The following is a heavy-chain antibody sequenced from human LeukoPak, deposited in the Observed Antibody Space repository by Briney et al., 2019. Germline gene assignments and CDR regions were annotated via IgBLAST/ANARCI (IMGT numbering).Heavy chain of an antibody. Sequence: SETLSLTCTVSGYSITSAYYWGWIRQPPGKGLGWIGSIYHSGSTYYNPSLKSRVTISVDTSKKQFSLKLSSVTAADTAVYYCARSKDILTGYCFDYWGQGTLVTVSS. V-gene: IGHV4-38-2*02. CDR2: IYHSGST. J-gene: IGHJ4*02. CDR1: GYSITSAYY. D-gene: IGHD3-9*01. CDR3: ARSKDILTGYCFDY.